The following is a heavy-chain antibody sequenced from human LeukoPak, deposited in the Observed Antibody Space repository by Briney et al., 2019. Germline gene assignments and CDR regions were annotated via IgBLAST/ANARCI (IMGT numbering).Heavy chain of an antibody. CDR3: ARHGHCSSTSCYRLGSQIDY. J-gene: IGHJ4*02. CDR2: IYTSGST. Sequence: SETLSLTCTVSGGSISSGSYYWSWIRQPAGKGLEWIGRIYTSGSTNYNPSLKSRVTISVDTSKNQFSLKLSSVTAADTAVYYCARHGHCSSTSCYRLGSQIDYWGQGTLVTVSS. CDR1: GGSISSGSYY. D-gene: IGHD2-2*02. V-gene: IGHV4-61*02.